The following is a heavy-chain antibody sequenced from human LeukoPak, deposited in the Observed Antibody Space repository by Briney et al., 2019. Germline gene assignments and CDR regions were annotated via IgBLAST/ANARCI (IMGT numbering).Heavy chain of an antibody. CDR2: IYSGGST. J-gene: IGHJ5*02. Sequence: GGSLRLSCAASGFTFSSYGMSWVRQAPGKGLEWVSVIYSGGSTYYADSVKGRFTISRDNSKNTLYLQMNSLRAEDTAVYYCAREPTRFGGWFDPWGQGTLVTVSS. CDR3: AREPTRFGGWFDP. V-gene: IGHV3-53*01. CDR1: GFTFSSYG. D-gene: IGHD3-10*01.